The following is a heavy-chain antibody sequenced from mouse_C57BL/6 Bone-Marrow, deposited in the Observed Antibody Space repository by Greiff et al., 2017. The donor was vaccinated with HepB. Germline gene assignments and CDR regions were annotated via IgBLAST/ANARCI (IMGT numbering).Heavy chain of an antibody. Sequence: EVKLMESGGGLVQPGESLKLSCESNEYEFPSHDMSWVRKTPEKRLELVAAINSDGGSTYYPDTMERRFIISRDNTKKTLYLQMSSLRSEDTALYYCASPSMMVPYYAMDYWGQGTSVTVSS. CDR2: INSDGGST. J-gene: IGHJ4*01. CDR1: EYEFPSHD. V-gene: IGHV5-2*01. D-gene: IGHD2-3*01. CDR3: ASPSMMVPYYAMDY.